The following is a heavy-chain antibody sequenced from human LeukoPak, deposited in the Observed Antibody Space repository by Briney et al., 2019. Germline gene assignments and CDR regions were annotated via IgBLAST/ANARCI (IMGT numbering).Heavy chain of an antibody. CDR3: ARDRPYYYDSSGYYEY. V-gene: IGHV3-30*02. CDR1: GFTFSSYG. CDR2: IRYDGSNK. D-gene: IGHD3-22*01. J-gene: IGHJ4*02. Sequence: GGSLRLSCAASGFTFSSYGMHWVRQAPGKGLEWVAFIRYDGSNKYYADSVKGRFTISRDNAKNSLYLQMNSLRAEDTAVYYCARDRPYYYDSSGYYEYWGQGTLVTVSS.